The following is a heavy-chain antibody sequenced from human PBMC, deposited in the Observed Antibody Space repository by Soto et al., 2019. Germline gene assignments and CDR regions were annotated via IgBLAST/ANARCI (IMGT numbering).Heavy chain of an antibody. D-gene: IGHD6-19*01. V-gene: IGHV3-66*01. Sequence: GGSLRLSCAASGFTVSSNYMSWVRQAPGKGLEWVSVIYCGGSTYYADSVKGRFTISRDNSKNTLYLQMNSLRAEDTAVYYCARAAVAGYFDYWGQGTLVTVSS. CDR2: IYCGGST. J-gene: IGHJ4*02. CDR1: GFTVSSNY. CDR3: ARAAVAGYFDY.